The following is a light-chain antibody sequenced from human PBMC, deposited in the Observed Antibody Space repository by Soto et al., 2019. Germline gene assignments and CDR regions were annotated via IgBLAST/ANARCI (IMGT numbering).Light chain of an antibody. CDR2: DAS. J-gene: IGKJ1*01. V-gene: IGKV1-5*01. CDR1: QSISSW. CDR3: QQYQSSWT. Sequence: DIQMTQSPSTLSASVGARVLITCRASQSISSWLAWYQQKPGKVPNLLIYDASNLESGVPLRFSGGGSGTEFPLPISSLHPDDSATYYCQQYQSSWTFGQGTKGDIK.